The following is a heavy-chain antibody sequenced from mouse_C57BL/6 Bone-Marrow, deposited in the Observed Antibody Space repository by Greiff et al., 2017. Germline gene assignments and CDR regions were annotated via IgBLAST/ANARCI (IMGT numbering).Heavy chain of an antibody. CDR2: FYPGSGSI. Sequence: VQGVESGAELVKPGASVKLSCKASGYTFTEYTIHWVKQRSGQGLEWIGWFYPGSGSIKYNEKFKDKATLTADKSSSTVYMELSRLTSEDSAVYFCARHEDVLGSSYGGYFDVWGTGTTVTVSS. CDR3: ARHEDVLGSSYGGYFDV. J-gene: IGHJ1*03. V-gene: IGHV1-62-2*01. D-gene: IGHD1-1*01. CDR1: GYTFTEYT.